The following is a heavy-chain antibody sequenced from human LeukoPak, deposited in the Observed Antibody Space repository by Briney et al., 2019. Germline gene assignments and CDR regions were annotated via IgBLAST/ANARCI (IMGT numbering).Heavy chain of an antibody. CDR3: ARALYSSSWPHWGWFDP. CDR2: IYYSGST. J-gene: IGHJ5*02. CDR1: GGSISSYY. V-gene: IGHV4-59*01. Sequence: SETLSLTCTVSGGSISSYYWSWIRQPPGKGLEWIGYIYYSGSTNYNPSLKSRVTISVDTSKNQFSLKLSSVTAADTAVYYCARALYSSSWPHWGWFDPWGQEPWSPSPQ. D-gene: IGHD6-13*01.